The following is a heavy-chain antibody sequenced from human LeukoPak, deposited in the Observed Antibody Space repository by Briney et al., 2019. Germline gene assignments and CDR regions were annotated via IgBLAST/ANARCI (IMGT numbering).Heavy chain of an antibody. J-gene: IGHJ4*02. CDR1: GFTFSSYG. V-gene: IGHV3-30*02. CDR3: AKGPEGMTTVTTDY. Sequence: PGGSLRLSCAASGFTFSSYGMHWVRQAPGKGLEWVAFIRYDGSNKYYADSVKGRFTISRDNSKNTLYLQMNSLRAEDTAVYYCAKGPEGMTTVTTDYWGQGTLVTVSS. D-gene: IGHD4-17*01. CDR2: IRYDGSNK.